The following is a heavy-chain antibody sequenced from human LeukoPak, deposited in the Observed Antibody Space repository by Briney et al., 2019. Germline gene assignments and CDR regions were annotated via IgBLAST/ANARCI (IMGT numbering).Heavy chain of an antibody. J-gene: IGHJ4*02. V-gene: IGHV3-30*18. CDR1: GFTFSSYG. Sequence: PGRSLRLSCAASGFTFSSYGMHWVRQAPGKGLEWVAVISYDGSNKYYADSVKGRFTISRDNSKNTLYLQMNSLRAEDTAVYHCAKGTTGYYIPDYWGQGTLVTVSS. D-gene: IGHD3-9*01. CDR3: AKGTTGYYIPDY. CDR2: ISYDGSNK.